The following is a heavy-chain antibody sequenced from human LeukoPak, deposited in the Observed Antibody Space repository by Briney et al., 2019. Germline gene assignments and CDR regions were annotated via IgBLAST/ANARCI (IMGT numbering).Heavy chain of an antibody. V-gene: IGHV1-24*01. D-gene: IGHD6-19*01. CDR2: FDPEDGET. J-gene: IGHJ4*02. Sequence: ASVKVSCKVSGYTLTELSMHWVRQAPGKGLEWMGGFDPEDGETIYAQKLQGRVTMTTDTSTSTAYMELRSLRSDDTAVYYCARTQQWLPEKDWGQGTLVTVSS. CDR1: GYTLTELS. CDR3: ARTQQWLPEKD.